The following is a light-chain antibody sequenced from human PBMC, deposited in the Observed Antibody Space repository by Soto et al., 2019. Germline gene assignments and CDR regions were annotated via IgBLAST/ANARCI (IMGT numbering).Light chain of an antibody. CDR2: GAS. CDR1: QSVSSN. Sequence: EIVMTQSPATLSVSTGERTTLSCRASQSVSSNLAWYQQKPGQAPRLLIYGASTRATGIPARFSGSGSGTEFTLTISSLQSEDFAVYYCQQYNSWPPFTFGPGTKVDIK. J-gene: IGKJ3*01. CDR3: QQYNSWPPFT. V-gene: IGKV3-15*01.